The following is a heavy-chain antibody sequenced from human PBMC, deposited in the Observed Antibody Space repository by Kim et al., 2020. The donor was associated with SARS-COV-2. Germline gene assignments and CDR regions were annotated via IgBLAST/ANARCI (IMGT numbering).Heavy chain of an antibody. CDR1: GFTFSTYS. V-gene: IGHV3-48*02. CDR3: AKDVIRSGSSQFDS. Sequence: GSLRLSCAASGFTFSTYSMDWVRQAPGKGLEWVSYIRYDSSLIYYADSVKGRFTISRDNTKNSLYLQMNSLRDEDTAVYYCAKDVIRSGSSQFDSWGRGTLVTVSS. D-gene: IGHD1-26*01. CDR2: IRYDSSLI. J-gene: IGHJ4*02.